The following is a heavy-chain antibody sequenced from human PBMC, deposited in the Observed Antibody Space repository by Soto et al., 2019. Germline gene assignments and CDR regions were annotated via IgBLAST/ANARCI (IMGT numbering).Heavy chain of an antibody. CDR3: ARAYYYDSRHFDY. CDR1: GGSISSGGYY. CDR2: IYYSGST. D-gene: IGHD3-22*01. V-gene: IGHV4-31*03. Sequence: PSETLSLTCTVSGGSISSGGYYWSWIRQHPGKGLEWIGYIYYSGSTYYNPSLKSRVTISVDTSKNQFSLKLSSVTAADTAVYYCARAYYYDSRHFDYWGQGTLVTVSS. J-gene: IGHJ4*02.